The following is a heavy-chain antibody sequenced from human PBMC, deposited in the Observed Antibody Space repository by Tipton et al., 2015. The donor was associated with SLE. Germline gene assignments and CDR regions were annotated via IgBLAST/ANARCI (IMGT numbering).Heavy chain of an antibody. CDR2: IYHTGTT. V-gene: IGHV4-34*01. D-gene: IGHD2-15*01. CDR3: ARDRVGGGGHFDY. Sequence: TLSLTCAVYGGSFSGYYWSWIRQPPGKGLEWIGAIYHTGTTYYKPSLNSRVTISVDTAKNQFSLKLSSVTAADTAVYYCARDRVGGGGHFDYWGQGTLVAVSS. CDR1: GGSFSGYY. J-gene: IGHJ4*02.